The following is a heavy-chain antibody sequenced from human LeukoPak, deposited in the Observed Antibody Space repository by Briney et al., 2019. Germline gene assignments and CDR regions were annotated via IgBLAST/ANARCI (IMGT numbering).Heavy chain of an antibody. D-gene: IGHD2-8*01. V-gene: IGHV4-61*09. Sequence: PSQTLSLTCTVSGGSISSGSYYWSWLRQPAGKGLEWIGHIYTSGSTNYNPSLKSRVTISVDTSKNQFSLKLSSVTAADTALYHCARVLIGFFDYWGQGTLVTVSS. CDR2: IYTSGST. CDR1: GGSISSGSYY. J-gene: IGHJ4*02. CDR3: ARVLIGFFDY.